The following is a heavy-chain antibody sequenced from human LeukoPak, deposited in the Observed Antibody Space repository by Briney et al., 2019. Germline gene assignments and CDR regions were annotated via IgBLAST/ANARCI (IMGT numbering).Heavy chain of an antibody. D-gene: IGHD3-10*01. CDR3: ARRPPPFYSDSGNAYDI. Sequence: SQTLSLTCAVSGGSISSGGYSWSWIRQPPGKGLEWIGYIYYSGSTNYNPSLKSRVTMSVDTSKNHFSLKLTSVTAADTAVYYCARRPPPFYSDSGNAYDIWGQGTMVTVSS. CDR2: IYYSGST. CDR1: GGSISSGGYS. V-gene: IGHV4-61*03. J-gene: IGHJ3*02.